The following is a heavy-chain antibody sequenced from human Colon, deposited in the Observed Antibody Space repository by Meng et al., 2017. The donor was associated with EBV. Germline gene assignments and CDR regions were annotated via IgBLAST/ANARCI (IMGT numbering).Heavy chain of an antibody. V-gene: IGHV4-30-4*01. CDR1: VGSINSGDYY. CDR2: IYYTGST. Sequence: QVWLQVAGPGLVKPLLTLSLTCTVSVGSINSGDYYWCWIRQPPGKGLDWFWYIYYTGSTYYNPSLKSRVTISMDTSKNQFSLRLSSVTAADTAVYYCARNYYFDYWGQGTLVTVSS. CDR3: ARNYYFDY. J-gene: IGHJ4*02.